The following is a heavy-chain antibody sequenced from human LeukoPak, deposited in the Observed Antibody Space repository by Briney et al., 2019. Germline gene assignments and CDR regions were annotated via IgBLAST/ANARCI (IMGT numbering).Heavy chain of an antibody. D-gene: IGHD4-11*01. V-gene: IGHV3-30*18. CDR1: GFTFSSYG. CDR3: AKAGPDYRNYYYYGMDV. CDR2: ISYDGSNK. J-gene: IGHJ6*02. Sequence: GGSLRLSCAASGFTFSSYGMHWVRQAPGKGLEWVAVISYDGSNKYYADSVKGRFTISRDNSKNTLYLQMNSLRAEDTAVYYCAKAGPDYRNYYYYGMDVWGQGTTVTVSS.